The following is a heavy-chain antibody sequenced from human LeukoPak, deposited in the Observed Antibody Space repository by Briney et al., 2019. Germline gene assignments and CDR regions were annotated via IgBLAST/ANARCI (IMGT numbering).Heavy chain of an antibody. D-gene: IGHD2-15*01. Sequence: PGGSLRLSCAASGFTFSSYSMNWVRQAPGKGLEWVSSISSSSSYIYYADSVKGRFTISRDNAKNSLYLQMNGLRAEDTAVYYCARVTTPYYYYYYGMDVWGQGTTVTVSS. V-gene: IGHV3-21*01. CDR2: ISSSSSYI. J-gene: IGHJ6*02. CDR1: GFTFSSYS. CDR3: ARVTTPYYYYYYGMDV.